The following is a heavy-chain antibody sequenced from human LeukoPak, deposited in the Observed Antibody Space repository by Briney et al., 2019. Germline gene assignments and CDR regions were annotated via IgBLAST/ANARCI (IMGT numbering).Heavy chain of an antibody. CDR1: GGSISSHY. J-gene: IGHJ3*02. Sequence: PSETLSLTCTVSGGSISSHYWSWIRQPPGKGLEWIGYIYDSESTKYNPSLKSRVTTSVDTSKNQVSLKLGSVTAADTAVYYCARCYYDTSGVSDGFDIWGQGTMVTVSS. CDR2: IYDSEST. CDR3: ARCYYDTSGVSDGFDI. V-gene: IGHV4-59*11. D-gene: IGHD3-22*01.